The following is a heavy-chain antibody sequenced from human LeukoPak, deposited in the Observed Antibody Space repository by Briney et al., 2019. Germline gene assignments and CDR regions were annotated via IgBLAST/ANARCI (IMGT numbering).Heavy chain of an antibody. CDR3: ARERGATYYYDSSGYYLHWYFDL. V-gene: IGHV4-31*03. J-gene: IGHJ2*01. Sequence: PSETLSLTCTVSGGSISSGGYYWSWIRQHPGKGLEWIGYIYYSGSTYYNPSLKSRVTISVDTSKNQFSLKLSSVTAADTAVYYCARERGATYYYDSSGYYLHWYFDLWGRGTLVTVSS. CDR1: GGSISSGGYY. CDR2: IYYSGST. D-gene: IGHD3-22*01.